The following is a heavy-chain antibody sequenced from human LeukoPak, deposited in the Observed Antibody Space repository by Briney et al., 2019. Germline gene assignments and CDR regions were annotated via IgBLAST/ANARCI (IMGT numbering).Heavy chain of an antibody. D-gene: IGHD3-16*01. CDR1: GFPFSNYW. V-gene: IGHV3-74*01. J-gene: IGHJ6*03. CDR2: INTHGSST. Sequence: GGPLRLSCAASGFPFSNYWLHWLRHAPGKGLEWVARINTHGSSTNYADSVKGRFTISRDNAKNTLYLQMTSLSAEDTAVYYALAGYYYYYMDVWGKGTTVTVSS. CDR3: LAGYYYYYMDV.